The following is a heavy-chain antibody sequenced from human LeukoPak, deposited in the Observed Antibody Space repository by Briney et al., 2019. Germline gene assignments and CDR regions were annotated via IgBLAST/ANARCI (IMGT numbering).Heavy chain of an antibody. CDR3: AKDGTYSSGWYHSFDY. CDR2: ISGTGGST. CDR1: GFTFSSYA. Sequence: GRSLRLSCAASGFTFSSYAMSWVRQAPGKGLEWVSGISGTGGSTYYADSVKGRFTISRDNSKNTLYLQMNSLRAEDTAIYYCAKDGTYSSGWYHSFDYWGQGTLVTVSS. V-gene: IGHV3-23*01. J-gene: IGHJ4*02. D-gene: IGHD6-19*01.